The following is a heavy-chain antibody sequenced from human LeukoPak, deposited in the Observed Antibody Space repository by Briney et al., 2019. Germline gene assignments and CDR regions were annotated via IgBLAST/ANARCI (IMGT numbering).Heavy chain of an antibody. J-gene: IGHJ6*04. Sequence: HSETLSLTCSVSGGSISSGDYYWSWIRQPPGKGLEWIGYIYYSGSTYYNPSLKSRVTISVDTSKNQFSLKLSSVTAADTAVYYCARDRITMVRGVMPHGMDVWGKGTTVTVSS. CDR1: GGSISSGDYY. CDR2: IYYSGST. D-gene: IGHD3-10*01. V-gene: IGHV4-30-4*01. CDR3: ARDRITMVRGVMPHGMDV.